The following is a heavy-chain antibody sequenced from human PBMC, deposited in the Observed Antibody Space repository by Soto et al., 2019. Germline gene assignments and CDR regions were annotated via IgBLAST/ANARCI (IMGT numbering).Heavy chain of an antibody. CDR2: IKSKTDGVTT. D-gene: IGHD2-2*02. J-gene: IGHJ6*03. CDR3: TTLLNCSSTSCYNYYYYMDV. CDR1: GFTFSNAW. V-gene: IGHV3-15*01. Sequence: EVQLVESGGGLVKPGGSLRLSCAASGFTFSNAWMSWVRQAPGKGLEWVGRIKSKTDGVTTDYAAPVKGRFTISRDDSKNTLYLQMNSLKTEDTAVYYCTTLLNCSSTSCYNYYYYMDVWGKGTTVTVSS.